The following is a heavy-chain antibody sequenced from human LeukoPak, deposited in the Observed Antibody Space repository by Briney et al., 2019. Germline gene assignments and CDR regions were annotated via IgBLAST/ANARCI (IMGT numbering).Heavy chain of an antibody. J-gene: IGHJ6*02. D-gene: IGHD1-20*01. CDR3: ARDLTGTTTYYYGMDV. V-gene: IGHV4-61*02. Sequence: PSETLSLTCTVSGGSISSGSYYWSWIRQPAGKGLEWIGRIYTSGSTNYNPSLKSRVTISVDTSKNQFSLKLSSVTAADTAVYYRARDLTGTTTYYYGMDVWGQGTTVTVSS. CDR1: GGSISSGSYY. CDR2: IYTSGST.